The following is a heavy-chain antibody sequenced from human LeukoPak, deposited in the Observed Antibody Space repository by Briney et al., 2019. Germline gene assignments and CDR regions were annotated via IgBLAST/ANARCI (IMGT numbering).Heavy chain of an antibody. D-gene: IGHD2-2*01. CDR1: GFTFSSYS. Sequence: PGGSLRLCCAASGFTFSSYSMTWVRQAPGKGLEWVSSISSSSSYIYYADSVKGRFTISRDNAKNSLYLQMNSLRAEDTAVYYCARTLVPAAMSNNWFELWGQGTLVTVSS. V-gene: IGHV3-21*01. CDR3: ARTLVPAAMSNNWFEL. CDR2: ISSSSSYI. J-gene: IGHJ5*02.